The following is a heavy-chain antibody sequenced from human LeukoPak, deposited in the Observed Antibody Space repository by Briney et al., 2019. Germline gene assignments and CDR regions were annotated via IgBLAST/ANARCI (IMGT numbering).Heavy chain of an antibody. V-gene: IGHV1-2*02. D-gene: IGHD3-3*01. CDR3: ARYEMTDY. J-gene: IGHJ4*02. CDR2: INPNSGDT. CDR1: GYTFTGCY. Sequence: ASLKVSCKAPGYTFTGCYLHWVRRAPGQGREWMGWINPNSGDTNYAQKFQGRVTMTRDMSIRTVYMELKRLRSDDTAVYYCARYEMTDYWGQGTLVTVSS.